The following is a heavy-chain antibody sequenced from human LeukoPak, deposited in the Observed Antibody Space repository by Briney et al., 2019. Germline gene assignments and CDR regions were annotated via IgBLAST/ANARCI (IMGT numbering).Heavy chain of an antibody. CDR2: INHSGST. CDR1: GGSFSGYY. V-gene: IGHV4-34*01. D-gene: IGHD2-2*01. J-gene: IGHJ5*02. Sequence: SETLSLTCAVYGGSFSGYYWIWIRQPPGKGLEWIGEINHSGSTNYNPSLKSRVTISVDTSKNQFSLKLTSVNGADTAVYYCARGDIVVVPARKGWFDTWGQGTLVTVSS. CDR3: ARGDIVVVPARKGWFDT.